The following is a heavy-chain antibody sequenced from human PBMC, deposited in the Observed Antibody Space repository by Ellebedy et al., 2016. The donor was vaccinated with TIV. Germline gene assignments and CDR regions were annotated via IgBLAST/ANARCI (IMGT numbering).Heavy chain of an antibody. Sequence: GGSLRLSXAASGFSFSSYWMSWVRQAPGKGLEWVANIKQDGSERYYVASVKGRFTISRDNAKNSLFLQMNSLRAEDTAVYYCARDGLRSYTFDYWGQGTLVTVSS. CDR3: ARDGLRSYTFDY. CDR2: IKQDGSER. V-gene: IGHV3-7*01. D-gene: IGHD3-10*01. J-gene: IGHJ4*02. CDR1: GFSFSSYW.